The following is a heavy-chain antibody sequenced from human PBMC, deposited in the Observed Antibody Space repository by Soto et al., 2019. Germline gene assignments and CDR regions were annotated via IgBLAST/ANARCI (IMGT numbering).Heavy chain of an antibody. Sequence: PSETLSLTCTVSGGSISSNFWSWIRQPPGKGLEWLGYIFYRGSTNYNPSLKSRVTISVDTSKNQFSLNLSSVTAADTAVYYCARHGLPYGLGSSWLDYWGQGTLVTVSS. CDR1: GGSISSNF. V-gene: IGHV4-59*08. CDR2: IFYRGST. CDR3: ARHGLPYGLGSSWLDY. D-gene: IGHD6-13*01. J-gene: IGHJ4*02.